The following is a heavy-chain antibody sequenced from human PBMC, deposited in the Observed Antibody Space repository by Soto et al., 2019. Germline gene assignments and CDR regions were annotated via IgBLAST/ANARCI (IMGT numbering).Heavy chain of an antibody. CDR3: ARDRCSSTSCFFDY. CDR1: GFNFNSYT. V-gene: IGHV3-7*03. CDR2: IKHDGSDT. Sequence: GGSLRLSCAASGFNFNSYTINWVRQAPGKGLEWVANIKHDGSDTYYVDSVKGRFTISRDNTKNSMYLQMNSLRAEDMAVYYCARDRCSSTSCFFDYWGQGTPVTVSS. D-gene: IGHD2-2*01. J-gene: IGHJ4*02.